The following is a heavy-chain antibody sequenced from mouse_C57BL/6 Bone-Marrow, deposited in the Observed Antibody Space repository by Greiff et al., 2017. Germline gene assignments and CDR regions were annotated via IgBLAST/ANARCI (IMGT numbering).Heavy chain of an antibody. CDR1: GFTFSDYG. J-gene: IGHJ1*03. V-gene: IGHV5-15*04. CDR3: ARRGGYYGSRYFDV. CDR2: ISNLAYSI. D-gene: IGHD1-1*01. Sequence: EVTVVESGGGLVQPGGSLKLSCAASGFTFSDYGMAWVRQAPRKGPEWVAFISNLAYSIYYADTVTGRFTISRENAKNTLYLEMSSLRSEDTAMYYCARRGGYYGSRYFDVWGTGTTVTVSS.